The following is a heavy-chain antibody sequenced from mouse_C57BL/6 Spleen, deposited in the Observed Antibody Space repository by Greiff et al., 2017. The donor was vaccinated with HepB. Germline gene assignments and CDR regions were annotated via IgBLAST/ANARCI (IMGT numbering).Heavy chain of an antibody. CDR2: ISSGSSTI. Sequence: EVKLQESGGGLVKPGGSLKLSCAASGFTFSDYGMHWVRQAPEKGLEWVAYISSGSSTIYYADTVKGRFTISRDNAKNTLFLQMTSLRSEDTAMYYCARGDGYYEGYYFDYWGHGTTLTVSS. V-gene: IGHV5-17*01. CDR3: ARGDGYYEGYYFDY. J-gene: IGHJ2*01. CDR1: GFTFSDYG. D-gene: IGHD2-3*01.